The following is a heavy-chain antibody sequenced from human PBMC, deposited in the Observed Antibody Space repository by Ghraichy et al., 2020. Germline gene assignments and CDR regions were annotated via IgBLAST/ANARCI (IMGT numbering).Heavy chain of an antibody. Sequence: SLTLSLTCVVSGGSLSDFHWSWTRQAPGKGPEWLGEINHSGSVTYSPSLKGRLTISIDTSKNQFSLRLRSVTAADTAVYYCARGLRFSEWSSPGLLHYYSYGMDVWGQGTTVTVSS. CDR1: GGSLSDFH. V-gene: IGHV4-34*01. CDR2: INHSGSV. CDR3: ARGLRFSEWSSPGLLHYYSYGMDV. D-gene: IGHD3-3*01. J-gene: IGHJ6*02.